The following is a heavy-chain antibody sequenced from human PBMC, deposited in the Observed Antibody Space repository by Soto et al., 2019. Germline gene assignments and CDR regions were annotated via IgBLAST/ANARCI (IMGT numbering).Heavy chain of an antibody. CDR3: ASAYSYVNRDAFDI. V-gene: IGHV1-2*04. CDR2: INPNSGGT. CDR1: GYTFTVYY. J-gene: IGHJ3*02. D-gene: IGHD5-18*01. Sequence: ASVKVSCKASGYTFTVYYMHCVLQSRGQGLEWMGCINPNSGGTNYAQKFQGWVTMTRDTSISTAYMELSRLRSDDTAVYYCASAYSYVNRDAFDIWGQGTMVTVSS.